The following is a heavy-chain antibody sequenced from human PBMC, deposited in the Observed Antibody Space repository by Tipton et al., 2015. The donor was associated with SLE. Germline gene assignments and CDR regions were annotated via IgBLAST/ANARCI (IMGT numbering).Heavy chain of an antibody. CDR2: IYTSGST. D-gene: IGHD2-21*02. V-gene: IGHV4-61*02. Sequence: LRLSCTVSGGSISSDSYSWSWIRQPAGKGLEWIGRIYTSGSTNYNPSLKSRVTISVDTSKNQFSLRLSTVTAADTAVYYCARGDKVTAMRGGLSNAEYFQHWGQGTLVTVSS. CDR1: GGSISSDSYS. J-gene: IGHJ1*01. CDR3: ARGDKVTAMRGGLSNAEYFQH.